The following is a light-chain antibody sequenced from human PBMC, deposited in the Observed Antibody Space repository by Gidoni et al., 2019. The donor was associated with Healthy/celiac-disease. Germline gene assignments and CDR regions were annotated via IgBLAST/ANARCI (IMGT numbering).Light chain of an antibody. V-gene: IGKV1-39*01. CDR1: QSIISY. J-gene: IGKJ1*01. CDR2: AAS. Sequence: DIQMTQSPSSLSSSVGDRVTITCRASQSIISYLNWCQQNQGKAPKLMIYAASSVQSGVPSRFRGSGYGTDFTLTISSLQPEDFATYYCQQSYSTRWTFGQXTKVEIK. CDR3: QQSYSTRWT.